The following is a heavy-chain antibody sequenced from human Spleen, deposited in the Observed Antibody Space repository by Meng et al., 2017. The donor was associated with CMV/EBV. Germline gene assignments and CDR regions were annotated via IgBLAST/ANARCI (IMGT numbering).Heavy chain of an antibody. J-gene: IGHJ4*02. D-gene: IGHD3-10*01. CDR3: ARVVYYSGSGSYYNNPHFDY. CDR1: GGSISSYY. Sequence: SETLSLTCTVSGGSISSYYWSWIRQPPGKGLEWIGYIYGSATSNYNPSLKSRVTISVDTSKNQFSLTLSSVTAADTALYYCARVVYYSGSGSYYNNPHFDYWGQGTLVTVSS. V-gene: IGHV4-59*01. CDR2: IYGSATS.